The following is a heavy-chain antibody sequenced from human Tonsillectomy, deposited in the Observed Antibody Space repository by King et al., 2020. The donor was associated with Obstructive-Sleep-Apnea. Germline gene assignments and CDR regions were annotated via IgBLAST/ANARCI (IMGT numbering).Heavy chain of an antibody. Sequence: QVQLQESGPGLVKPSETLSLTCTVSGGSVSSGSYYWSWIRQPPGKGLEWIGDIYYSGSTNYNPSLKSRVTISVDTSKNQFSLKLSSVTAADTAVYYCARDRGYSYGYSFDYWGQGTLVTVSS. CDR3: ARDRGYSYGYSFDY. CDR2: IYYSGST. CDR1: GGSVSSGSYY. D-gene: IGHD5-18*01. V-gene: IGHV4-61*01. J-gene: IGHJ4*02.